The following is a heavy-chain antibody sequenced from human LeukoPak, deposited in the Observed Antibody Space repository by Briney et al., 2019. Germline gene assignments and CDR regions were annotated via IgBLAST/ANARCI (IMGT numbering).Heavy chain of an antibody. J-gene: IGHJ4*02. V-gene: IGHV3-48*03. D-gene: IGHD3-3*01. Sequence: GGSLRLSCAASGFTFSSYEMNWVRQAPGKGLEWVSYISSSGSTIYYADSVKGRFTISRGNAKNSLYLQMNSLRAEDTAVYYCAGSYYDFWSGYSRFDYWGQGTLVTVSS. CDR2: ISSSGSTI. CDR3: AGSYYDFWSGYSRFDY. CDR1: GFTFSSYE.